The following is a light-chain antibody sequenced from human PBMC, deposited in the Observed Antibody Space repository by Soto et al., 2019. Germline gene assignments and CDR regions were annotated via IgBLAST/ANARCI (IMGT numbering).Light chain of an antibody. CDR1: SSDIGYYNY. V-gene: IGLV2-14*01. CDR2: EVR. CDR3: SSYTTTSSVL. J-gene: IGLJ3*02. Sequence: QSALTQPASVSGSPGQSITISCTGTSSDIGYYNYVSWYQQHPAKAPKLIIYEVRNRPSGISNRFSGSKSGNTASLTISGLQAEDEADYYCSSYTTTSSVLFGGGTKVTVL.